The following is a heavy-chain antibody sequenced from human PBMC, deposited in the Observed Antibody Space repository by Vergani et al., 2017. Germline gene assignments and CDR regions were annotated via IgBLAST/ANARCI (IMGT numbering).Heavy chain of an antibody. D-gene: IGHD3-3*01. J-gene: IGHJ4*02. CDR1: GFTFSSYA. Sequence: EAQLLESGGGLVQPGGSLRLSCAVSGFTFSSYAMSWVRQAPGTGLEWVSAISGSGGSTYYADSVRGRFTISRDNSKNTLYLQMNSLRAEDTAVYYCAKDLRGQRFLEWLSSFDYWGQGTLVTVSS. CDR3: AKDLRGQRFLEWLSSFDY. V-gene: IGHV3-23*01. CDR2: ISGSGGST.